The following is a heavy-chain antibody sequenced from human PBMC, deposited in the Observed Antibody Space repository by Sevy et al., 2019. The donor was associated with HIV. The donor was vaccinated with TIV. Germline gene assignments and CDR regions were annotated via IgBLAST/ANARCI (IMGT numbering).Heavy chain of an antibody. D-gene: IGHD3-3*01. CDR2: IIPIFGTT. CDR1: GGTFSSYA. Sequence: ASVKVSCKASGGTFSSYAISWVRQAPGQGLEWMGRIIPIFGTTNYAQKFQGRVTITADESTSTAYMELSSLRSEDTAVYYCASWSVTIFGVVDDAFDIWGQGTMVTVSS. J-gene: IGHJ3*02. V-gene: IGHV1-69*13. CDR3: ASWSVTIFGVVDDAFDI.